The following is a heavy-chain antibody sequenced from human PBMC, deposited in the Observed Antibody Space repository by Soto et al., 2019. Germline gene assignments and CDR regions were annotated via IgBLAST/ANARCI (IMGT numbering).Heavy chain of an antibody. Sequence: SETLSLTCTVSGGSISSYYWSWIRQPPGKGLEWIGYIYYSGSTNYSPSLKSRVTISVDTSKNQFSLKLSSVTAADTAVYYCASFSSGYSNYFDYWGQGTLVTVSS. CDR1: GGSISSYY. CDR2: IYYSGST. V-gene: IGHV4-59*01. CDR3: ASFSSGYSNYFDY. J-gene: IGHJ4*02. D-gene: IGHD3-22*01.